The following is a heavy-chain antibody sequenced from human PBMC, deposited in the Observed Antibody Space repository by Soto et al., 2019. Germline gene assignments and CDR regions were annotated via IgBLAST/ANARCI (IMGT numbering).Heavy chain of an antibody. CDR3: ARSISGYDFWSGYYLDY. CDR1: GGTFSSYA. J-gene: IGHJ4*02. Sequence: QVQLVQSGTEVKKPGSSVKVSCKASGGTFSSYAISWVRQAPGQGLEWMGGIIPIFGTANYAQEFQGRVTITADESTSTAYMELSSLRSEDTAVYYCARSISGYDFWSGYYLDYWGQGTLVTVSS. CDR2: IIPIFGTA. V-gene: IGHV1-69*01. D-gene: IGHD3-3*01.